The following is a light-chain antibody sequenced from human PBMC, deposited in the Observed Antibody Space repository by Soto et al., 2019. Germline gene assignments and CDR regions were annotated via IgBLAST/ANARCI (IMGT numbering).Light chain of an antibody. CDR2: EGS. CDR3: QSYDSSLSGHYV. CDR1: SSDVGSYNL. J-gene: IGLJ1*01. Sequence: QSALTQPASVSGSPGQSITISCTGTSSDVGSYNLVSWYQQHPGKAPKLMIYEGSKRPSGVSNRFSGSKSGNTASLTISGLQAEDEADYYCQSYDSSLSGHYVFGTGTKVTVL. V-gene: IGLV2-14*02.